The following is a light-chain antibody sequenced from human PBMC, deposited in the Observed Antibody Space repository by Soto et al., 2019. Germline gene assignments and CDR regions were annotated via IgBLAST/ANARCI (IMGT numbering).Light chain of an antibody. CDR2: KAS. Sequence: EIQMTQSPSTLPASLGDSVTITCRACQSISSWLAWYQQKPEKAPKLLIYKASTLQSGVPSRFSGSGSGTEFTLTISSLQPDDFATYYCQHYNSYGTFGQGTKVDI. J-gene: IGKJ1*01. V-gene: IGKV1-5*03. CDR3: QHYNSYGT. CDR1: QSISSW.